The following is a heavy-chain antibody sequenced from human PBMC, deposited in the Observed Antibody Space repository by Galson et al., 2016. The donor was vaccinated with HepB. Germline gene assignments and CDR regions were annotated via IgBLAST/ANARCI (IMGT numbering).Heavy chain of an antibody. Sequence: CAISGDSVSSNSVVWNWIRQSPSRGLEWLGRTYYRSKWFNEYADSVKSRITITSDTSANTVYMEVTSLTSEDTALYFCARAFYDTTGYGEWFDAWGQGTLVTVSS. CDR1: GDSVSSNSVV. J-gene: IGHJ5*02. D-gene: IGHD3-9*01. V-gene: IGHV6-1*01. CDR3: ARAFYDTTGYGEWFDA. CDR2: TYYRSKWFN.